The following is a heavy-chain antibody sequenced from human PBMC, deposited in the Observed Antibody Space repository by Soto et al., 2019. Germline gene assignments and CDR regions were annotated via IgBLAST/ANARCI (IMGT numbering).Heavy chain of an antibody. Sequence: SETLSLTCTVSGGSISSYYWSWIRQSPGKGLEWIGYIYYTGSAKYNPSLKSRATISVNTSKNQFSLTLSSVTAADTAVYYCARDAPRGYYYGLDVWGQGTTVTVSS. CDR1: GGSISSYY. CDR3: ARDAPRGYYYGLDV. V-gene: IGHV4-59*01. J-gene: IGHJ6*02. CDR2: IYYTGSA.